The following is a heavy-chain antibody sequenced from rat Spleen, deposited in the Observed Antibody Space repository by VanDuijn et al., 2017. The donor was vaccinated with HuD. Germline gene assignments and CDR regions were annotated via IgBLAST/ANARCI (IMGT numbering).Heavy chain of an antibody. CDR1: GFTFSNYG. CDR2: IFYDSSKI. Sequence: EVTLVESGGGLVPPGNSLTLSCVASGFTFSNYGMHWVRQAPKKGLEWIAMIFYDSSKIYYADTVKGRFTVSRDNSKNTLYLEVNSLRSEDSAMYYCAALDYGAYDYWGQGVMVTVSS. D-gene: IGHD1-11*01. J-gene: IGHJ2*01. V-gene: IGHV5-54*01. CDR3: AALDYGAYDY.